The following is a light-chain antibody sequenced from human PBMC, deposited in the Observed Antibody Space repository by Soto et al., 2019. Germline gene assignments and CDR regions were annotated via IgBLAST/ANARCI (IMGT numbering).Light chain of an antibody. V-gene: IGKV3-15*01. CDR1: QSISSD. CDR2: GAS. J-gene: IGKJ3*01. CDR3: QQYHDWPPIT. Sequence: EVVMTQSPGTLSLSAGERATVSCRASQSISSDLAWYQQKPGQAPRLLIYGASTRATDIPARFSGGGSGTEFTLTISSLQSEDSAIYYCQQYHDWPPITFGPGTKVTIK.